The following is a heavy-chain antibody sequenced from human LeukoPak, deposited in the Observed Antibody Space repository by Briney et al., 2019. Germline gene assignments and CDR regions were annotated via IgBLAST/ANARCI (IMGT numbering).Heavy chain of an antibody. Sequence: GGSLRLSCTASGFTFTNYWMSWVRQAPGEGLEWVANIKQDGSEKYYVGSVEGRFTISRDNAQNSLSLQMNSLRGEDTAVYYCVRALGSSSADYWGQGTLVTVSS. D-gene: IGHD6-6*01. J-gene: IGHJ4*02. CDR2: IKQDGSEK. V-gene: IGHV3-7*01. CDR1: GFTFTNYW. CDR3: VRALGSSSADY.